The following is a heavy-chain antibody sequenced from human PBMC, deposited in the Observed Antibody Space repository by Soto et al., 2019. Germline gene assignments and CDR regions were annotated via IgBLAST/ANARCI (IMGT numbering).Heavy chain of an antibody. CDR3: ARVTSGWYFDC. CDR2: TYYRSKWYD. Sequence: SQTLSLTCAISGDSVSGNSAAWYWIRQSPSRGLEWLGRTYYRSKWYDDYAIPVKSRITINPNTSKNQLSLQLNSVTPEDTAVYYCARVTSGWYFDCWGQGTLVTVSS. D-gene: IGHD6-19*01. V-gene: IGHV6-1*01. CDR1: GDSVSGNSAA. J-gene: IGHJ4*02.